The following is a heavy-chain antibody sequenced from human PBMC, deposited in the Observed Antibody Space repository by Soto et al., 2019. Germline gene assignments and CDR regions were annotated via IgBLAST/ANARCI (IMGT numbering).Heavy chain of an antibody. CDR1: GGSISSYY. CDR2: IYYSGST. D-gene: IGHD5-12*01. Sequence: PSETLSLTCTVSGGSISSYYWSWIRQPPGKGLEWIGYIYYSGSTNYNPSLKSRVTISVDTSKNQFSLKLSSVTAADTAVYYCARGRGYSGYVPFDYWGQGXLVTAPQ. CDR3: ARGRGYSGYVPFDY. V-gene: IGHV4-59*01. J-gene: IGHJ4*02.